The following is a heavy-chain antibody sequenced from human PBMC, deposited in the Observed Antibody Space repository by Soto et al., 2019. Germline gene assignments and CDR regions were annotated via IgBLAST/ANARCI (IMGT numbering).Heavy chain of an antibody. CDR3: ARVRSYDGAFDI. Sequence: QVQLQESGPGLVKPSETLSLTCTVSGGSISSYYWSWFRQPPGKGLEWIGYIYYSGSTNYNPSLKSRVTISVDTSKNQFSLKLSSVTAADTAVYYCARVRSYDGAFDIWGQGTMVTVSS. CDR1: GGSISSYY. V-gene: IGHV4-59*01. CDR2: IYYSGST. D-gene: IGHD1-26*01. J-gene: IGHJ3*02.